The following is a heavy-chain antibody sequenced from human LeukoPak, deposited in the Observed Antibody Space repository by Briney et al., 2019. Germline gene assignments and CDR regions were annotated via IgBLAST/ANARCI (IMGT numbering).Heavy chain of an antibody. CDR1: GGTFSSNA. J-gene: IGHJ4*02. CDR2: IIPIFGTA. CDR3: AREAYYDSSGYFDY. V-gene: IGHV1-69*05. Sequence: SVKVSCKASGGTFSSNAISWLRQAPGQGLEWMGRIIPIFGTANYAQKFQGRVTITTDESTSTAYMELSSLRSEDTAVYYCAREAYYDSSGYFDYWGQGTLVTVSS. D-gene: IGHD3-22*01.